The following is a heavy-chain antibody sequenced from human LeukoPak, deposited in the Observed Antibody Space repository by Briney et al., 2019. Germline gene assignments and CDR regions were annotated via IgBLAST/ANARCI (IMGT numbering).Heavy chain of an antibody. V-gene: IGHV3-30*02. D-gene: IGHD3-10*01. CDR1: GFTFSSYG. CDR3: AEGYYYGSGSYLGY. Sequence: GGSLRLSCAASGFTFSSYGMHWVRQAPGKGLEWVAFIRYDGSNKYYADSVKGRFTISRDNSKNTLYLQMNSLRAEDTAVYYCAEGYYYGSGSYLGYWGQGTLVTVSS. J-gene: IGHJ4*02. CDR2: IRYDGSNK.